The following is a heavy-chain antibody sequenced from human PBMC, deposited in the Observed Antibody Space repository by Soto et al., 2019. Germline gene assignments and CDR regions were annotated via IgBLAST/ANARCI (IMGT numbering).Heavy chain of an antibody. D-gene: IGHD1-1*01. J-gene: IGHJ6*02. CDR2: IKSKGSGGTT. Sequence: EVQLVESGGGLVKPGGSLSLSCALSGIPFIDAWMSWVRQAPGKGLEWVGRIKSKGSGGTTDYAVPVQGRFTISREDSKNTMYLEMNSLKSEDTAVYYCTSNADYYHGMAVWGQGTTVTVSS. CDR3: TSNADYYHGMAV. CDR1: GIPFIDAW. V-gene: IGHV3-15*01.